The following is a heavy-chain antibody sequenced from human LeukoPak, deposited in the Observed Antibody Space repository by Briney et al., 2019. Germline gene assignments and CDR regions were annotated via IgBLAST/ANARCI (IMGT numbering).Heavy chain of an antibody. D-gene: IGHD5-24*01. CDR1: GFSFSTYW. J-gene: IGHJ4*02. V-gene: IGHV3-7*01. CDR3: AIEKPWLDY. CDR2: INQDGNEK. Sequence: GGSLRLSCAASGFSFSTYWMSWVRQTPGKGLEWVANINQDGNEKFYVDSVKGRFTISRDNAQSSLYLQMNSLRAEDTAVYYCAIEKPWLDYWGQGTQVTVST.